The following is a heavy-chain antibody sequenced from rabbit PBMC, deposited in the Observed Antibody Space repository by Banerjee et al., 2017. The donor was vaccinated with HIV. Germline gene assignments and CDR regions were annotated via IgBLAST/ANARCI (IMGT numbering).Heavy chain of an antibody. CDR1: GFSFSNKAV. CDR2: INAVTGKA. CDR3: AGDLAGVIGWNFGW. D-gene: IGHD4-1*01. V-gene: IGHV1S45*01. Sequence: QEQLVESGGGLVKPEGSLKLSCTASGFSFSNKAVMCWVRQAPGKGLEWIACINAVTGKAVYASWAKGRFTFSTSSSTTVTLQMPSLAAADAASYFCAGDLAGVIGWNFGWWGPGTLVTVS. J-gene: IGHJ4*01.